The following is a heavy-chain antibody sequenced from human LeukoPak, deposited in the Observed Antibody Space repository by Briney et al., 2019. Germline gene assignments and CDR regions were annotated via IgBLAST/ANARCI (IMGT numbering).Heavy chain of an antibody. CDR1: GGSISSYY. V-gene: IGHV4-59*01. Sequence: SETLSLTCTVSGGSISSYYWSWTRQPPGKGLEWIGYIYYSGSTNYNPSLKSRVTISVDTSKNQFSLKLSSVTAADTAVYYCARVPAAPRLYMDVWGQGTTVIVSS. CDR2: IYYSGST. J-gene: IGHJ6*02. CDR3: ARVPAAPRLYMDV. D-gene: IGHD2-2*01.